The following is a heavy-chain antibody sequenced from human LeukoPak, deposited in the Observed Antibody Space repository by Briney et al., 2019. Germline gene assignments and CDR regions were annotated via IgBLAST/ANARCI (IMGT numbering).Heavy chain of an antibody. CDR3: ARDRIQLWLRFNY. V-gene: IGHV1-2*02. CDR1: GYTFTGYY. J-gene: IGHJ4*02. CDR2: INPNSGGT. D-gene: IGHD5-18*01. Sequence: GASVKVSCKASGYTFTGYYMHWVRQAPGQGREWRGWINPNSGGTNYAQKFQGKVTMTRDTSISTAYMELSRLRSDGTAVYCCARDRIQLWLRFNYWGEATHVADCS.